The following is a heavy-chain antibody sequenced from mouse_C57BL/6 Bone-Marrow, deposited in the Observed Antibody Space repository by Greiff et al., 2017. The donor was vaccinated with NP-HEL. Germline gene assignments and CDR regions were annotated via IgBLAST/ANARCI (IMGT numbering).Heavy chain of an antibody. D-gene: IGHD1-1*01. CDR2: ISYDGSN. J-gene: IGHJ3*01. Sequence: ESGPGLVKPSQSLSLTCSVTGYSITSGYYWNWIRQFPGNKLEWMGYISYDGSNNYNPSLKNRISITRDTSKNQFFLKLNSVTTEDTATYYCAREEVYYYGSSWFAYWGQGTLVTVSA. CDR3: AREEVYYYGSSWFAY. CDR1: GYSITSGYY. V-gene: IGHV3-6*01.